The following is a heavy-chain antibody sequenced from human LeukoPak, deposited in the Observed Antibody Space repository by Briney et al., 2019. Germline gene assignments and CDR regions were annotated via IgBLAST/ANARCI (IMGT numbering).Heavy chain of an antibody. CDR2: ISYDGSNK. D-gene: IGHD1-1*01. Sequence: SLRLSCAASGFTFRSHAMSWVRQAPGKGLEWVTVISYDGSNKYYADSVKGRFTISRDNSKNTLYLQMNSLRVEDTAVYYCARDSGGGAGTTLGLSYYHYYGMDVWGQGTTVTVSS. CDR1: GFTFRSHA. J-gene: IGHJ6*02. V-gene: IGHV3-30-3*01. CDR3: ARDSGGGAGTTLGLSYYHYYGMDV.